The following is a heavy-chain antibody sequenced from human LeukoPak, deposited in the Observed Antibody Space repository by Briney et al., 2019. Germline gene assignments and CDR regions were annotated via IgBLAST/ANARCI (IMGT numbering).Heavy chain of an antibody. CDR2: IDHGGTT. Sequence: SETLSLTCVVYGGSFSVYYWSCLRQSPGKGLEWIGEIDHGGTTNYNPSLKCRVTISLHTPRDQFSLKVRSLTDADTAVYFCARSRLWPTGTFDIWGQGTMVSVSS. V-gene: IGHV4-34*01. D-gene: IGHD1-1*01. J-gene: IGHJ3*02. CDR3: ARSRLWPTGTFDI. CDR1: GGSFSVYY.